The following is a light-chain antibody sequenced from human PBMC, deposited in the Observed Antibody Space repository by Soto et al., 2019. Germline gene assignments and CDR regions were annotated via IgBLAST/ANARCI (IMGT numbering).Light chain of an antibody. CDR3: QQRSNWPYT. CDR1: QSVSSY. V-gene: IGKV3-11*01. CDR2: DAS. J-gene: IGKJ2*01. Sequence: EIVLTQSPATLSLSPGERATLSCRASQSVSSYLAWYQQKPGQAPRLLIYDASNRATGIPARFSGSGSGTDVTLTISSREPEDFAVDYCQQRSNWPYTFGQGTKLEIK.